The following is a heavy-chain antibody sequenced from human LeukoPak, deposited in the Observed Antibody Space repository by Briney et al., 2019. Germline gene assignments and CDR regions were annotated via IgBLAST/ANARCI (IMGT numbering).Heavy chain of an antibody. CDR3: ARGAYKGGNMLDY. Sequence: GRSLRLSCAASGFTFSSYGMHWVRQAPGKGLEWVAVISYDGSNKYYADSVKGRFTISRDNSKNTLYLQMNSLRAEDTAVYYCARGAYKGGNMLDYWGQGTLVTVSS. D-gene: IGHD1-14*01. CDR1: GFTFSSYG. J-gene: IGHJ4*02. V-gene: IGHV3-30*03. CDR2: ISYDGSNK.